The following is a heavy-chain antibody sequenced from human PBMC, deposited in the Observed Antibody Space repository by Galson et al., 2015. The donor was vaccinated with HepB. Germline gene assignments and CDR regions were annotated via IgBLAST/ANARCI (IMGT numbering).Heavy chain of an antibody. CDR2: TYYGSKWYN. V-gene: IGHV6-1*01. J-gene: IGHJ4*02. Sequence: CAISGDSVSSNSAAWNWIRQSPSRGLEWLGRTYYGSKWYNDYAVSVKSRITINPDTSKNQFSLQLNSVTPEDTAVYYCARAKLVRYGQKSIAAAGTVSFSFDYWGQGTLVTVSS. CDR1: GDSVSSNSAA. CDR3: ARAKLVRYGQKSIAAAGTVSFSFDY. D-gene: IGHD6-13*01.